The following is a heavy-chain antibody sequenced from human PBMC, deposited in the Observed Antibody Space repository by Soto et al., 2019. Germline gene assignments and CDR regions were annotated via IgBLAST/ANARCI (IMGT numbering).Heavy chain of an antibody. Sequence: GASVKVSCKASGYTFTSYYMHWVRQAPGQGLEWMGIINPSGGSTSYAQKFQGRVAMTRDTSTSTVYMELSSLRSEDTAVYYCARVSSSWYYPYYGMDVWGQGTTVTVSS. V-gene: IGHV1-46*01. D-gene: IGHD6-13*01. CDR3: ARVSSSWYYPYYGMDV. CDR2: INPSGGST. J-gene: IGHJ6*02. CDR1: GYTFTSYY.